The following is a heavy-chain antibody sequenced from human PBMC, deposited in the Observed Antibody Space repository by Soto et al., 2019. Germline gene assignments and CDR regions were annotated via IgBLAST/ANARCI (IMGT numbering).Heavy chain of an antibody. CDR2: IYWTGST. CDR1: GDSVGRGGHY. J-gene: IGHJ4*02. CDR3: ARDAGLASAIDY. Sequence: QVQLQESGPGLVKPSQTVSVTCSVSGDSVGRGGHYWTWIRQHPGKGLEWIGSIYWTGSTSYNPSLKSRVTISVDRSKNQFSLKVSSVTAADTAVYYCARDAGLASAIDYWGQGTLITVSS. D-gene: IGHD1-26*01. V-gene: IGHV4-31*02.